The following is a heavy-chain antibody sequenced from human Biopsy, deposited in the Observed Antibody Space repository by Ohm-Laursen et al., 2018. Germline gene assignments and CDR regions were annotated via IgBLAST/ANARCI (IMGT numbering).Heavy chain of an antibody. J-gene: IGHJ5*01. V-gene: IGHV3-11*04. CDR1: GFTFSDFY. CDR3: ARDASQGFDS. CDR2: ISAAGPAM. Sequence: SLRLSCAASGFTFSDFYMSWIRQAPGKGLEWISYISAAGPAMFYADSVRGRFTTSTDNAKNTLYLYMSSLTVEDTAVYFCARDASQGFDSWGQGTLVTVSS.